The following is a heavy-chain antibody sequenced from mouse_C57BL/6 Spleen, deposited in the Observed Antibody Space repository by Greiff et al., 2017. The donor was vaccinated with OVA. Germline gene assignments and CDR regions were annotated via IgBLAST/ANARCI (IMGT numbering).Heavy chain of an antibody. J-gene: IGHJ4*01. CDR1: GYAFTNYL. CDR2: INPGSGGT. D-gene: IGHD2-1*01. V-gene: IGHV1-54*01. CDR3: ARSYGNYAMDY. Sequence: VHLVESGAELVRPGTSVKVSCKASGYAFTNYLIEWVKQRPGQGLEWIGVINPGSGGTNYNEKFKGKATLTADKSSSTAYMQLSSLTSEDSAVYFCARSYGNYAMDYWGQGTSVTVSS.